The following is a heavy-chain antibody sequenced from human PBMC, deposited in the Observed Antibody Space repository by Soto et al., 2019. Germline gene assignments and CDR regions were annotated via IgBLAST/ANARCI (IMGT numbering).Heavy chain of an antibody. CDR3: AKEADISGYYPDY. D-gene: IGHD3-22*01. CDR1: GFTFSSYS. CDR2: ISSSSSTI. J-gene: IGHJ4*02. V-gene: IGHV3-48*01. Sequence: GSLRLSCAASGFTFSSYSMNWVLQAPGKGLEWVSYISSSSSTIYYADSVKGRFTISRDNAKNTLHLQVNSLRGEDTAVYYCAKEADISGYYPDYWGQGTQVTVSS.